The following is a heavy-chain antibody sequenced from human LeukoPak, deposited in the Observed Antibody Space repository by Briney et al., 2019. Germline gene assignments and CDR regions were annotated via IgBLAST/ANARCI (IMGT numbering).Heavy chain of an antibody. CDR1: GFTFSSYA. V-gene: IGHV3-30*04. D-gene: IGHD3-16*01. CDR2: ISYDGSNK. CDR3: VRAAPFGEIDY. J-gene: IGHJ4*02. Sequence: GRSLRLSCAASGFTFSSYAMHWVRQAPGKGLEWVAVISYDGSNKYYADSVKGRFTISRDNSKNTLYLQMNSLRAEDTAVYYCVRAAPFGEIDYWGQGTLVTVSS.